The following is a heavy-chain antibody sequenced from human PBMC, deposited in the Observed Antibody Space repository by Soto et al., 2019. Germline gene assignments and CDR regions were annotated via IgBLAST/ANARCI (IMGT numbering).Heavy chain of an antibody. CDR1: GYTFTGYY. CDR2: INPNSGGT. D-gene: IGHD3-10*01. J-gene: IGHJ6*02. V-gene: IGHV1-2*04. CDR3: ARSTYSSVSWCYPYYYYYGMDV. Sequence: GASVKVSCKASGYTFTGYYMHWVRQAPGQGLEWMGWINPNSGGTNYAQKFQGWVTMTRDTSISTAYMELSRLRSEDTAVYYCARSTYSSVSWCYPYYYYYGMDVWGQGTTVTVSS.